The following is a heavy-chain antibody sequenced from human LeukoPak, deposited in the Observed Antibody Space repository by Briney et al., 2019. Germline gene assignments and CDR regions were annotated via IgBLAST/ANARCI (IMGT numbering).Heavy chain of an antibody. CDR2: IYYSGST. V-gene: IGHV4-39*01. CDR1: GGSISSSSYY. Sequence: SETLSLTCTVSGGSISSSSYYWGWTRQPPGKGLEWIGSIYYSGSTYYNPSLKSRVTISVDTSKNQFSLKLSSVTAADTAVHYCARHPPRYYDFWSGYYSTFDPWGQGTLVTVSS. CDR3: ARHPPRYYDFWSGYYSTFDP. D-gene: IGHD3-3*01. J-gene: IGHJ5*02.